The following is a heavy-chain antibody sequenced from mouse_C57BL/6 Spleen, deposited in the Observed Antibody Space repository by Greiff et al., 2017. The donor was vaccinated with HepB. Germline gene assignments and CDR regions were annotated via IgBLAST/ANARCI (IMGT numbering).Heavy chain of an antibody. CDR3: TRGDYDYDGGPWFAY. J-gene: IGHJ3*01. Sequence: LVESGAELVRPGASVTLSCKASGYTFTDYEMHWVKQTPVHGLEWIGAIDPETGGTAYNQKFKGKAILTADKSSSTAYMELRSLTSEDSAVYYCTRGDYDYDGGPWFAYWGQGTLVTVSA. CDR1: GYTFTDYE. CDR2: IDPETGGT. D-gene: IGHD2-4*01. V-gene: IGHV1-15*01.